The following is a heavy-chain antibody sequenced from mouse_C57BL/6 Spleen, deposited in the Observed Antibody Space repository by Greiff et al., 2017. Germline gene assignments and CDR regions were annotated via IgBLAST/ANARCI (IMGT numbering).Heavy chain of an antibody. Sequence: VQLQQSGPELVKPGASVKISCKASGYTFTDYYMNWVKQSHGKSLEWIGDINPNNGGTSYNQKFKGKATLTVAKPSSTAYMERRSLTSEDSAVYYCTREAQAPFAYWGQGTLVTVSA. CDR2: INPNNGGT. V-gene: IGHV1-26*01. CDR3: TREAQAPFAY. D-gene: IGHD3-2*02. J-gene: IGHJ3*01. CDR1: GYTFTDYY.